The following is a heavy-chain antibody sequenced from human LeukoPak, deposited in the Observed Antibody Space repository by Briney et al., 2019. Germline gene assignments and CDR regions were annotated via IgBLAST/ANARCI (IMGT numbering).Heavy chain of an antibody. D-gene: IGHD6-19*01. J-gene: IGHJ4*02. CDR2: INWNGAST. CDR3: ARDAGYSRGWYNY. CDR1: GFTFDDYG. Sequence: SGGSLTLSCAASGFTFDDYGMSWVRQAPGKGLEWVSGINWNGASTGYADSVKGRFTISRDNAKNSLYLQMNSLRAEDTALYYCARDAGYSRGWYNYWGQGTLVTVSS. V-gene: IGHV3-20*04.